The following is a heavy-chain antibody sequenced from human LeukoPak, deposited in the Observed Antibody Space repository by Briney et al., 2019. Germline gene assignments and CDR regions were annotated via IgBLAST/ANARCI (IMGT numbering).Heavy chain of an antibody. CDR1: GFTFSSYA. D-gene: IGHD6-13*01. Sequence: GGSLRLSCAASGFTFSSYAMSWVRQGPGKGLEWVSPISRSGGSTYYADSVKGQFTISRDNSKNTLYLQMNSLRAEDTAVYYCAKSPGYSSSWYDYWGQGTLVTVSS. J-gene: IGHJ4*02. V-gene: IGHV3-23*01. CDR2: ISRSGGST. CDR3: AKSPGYSSSWYDY.